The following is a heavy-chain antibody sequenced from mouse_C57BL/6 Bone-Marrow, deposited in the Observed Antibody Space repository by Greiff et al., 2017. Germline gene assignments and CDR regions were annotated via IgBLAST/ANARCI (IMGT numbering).Heavy chain of an antibody. J-gene: IGHJ2*01. CDR1: GYTFTNYW. CDR2: IYPGGGYT. V-gene: IGHV1-63*01. CDR3: ARSKGFDY. Sequence: VQLQESGAELVRPGTSVKMSCKASGYTFTNYWIGWAKQRPGHGLEWIGDIYPGGGYTNYNEKFKGKATLTADNSSSTAYMQFSSLTSEDSAIYYCARSKGFDYWGQGTTLTVSS.